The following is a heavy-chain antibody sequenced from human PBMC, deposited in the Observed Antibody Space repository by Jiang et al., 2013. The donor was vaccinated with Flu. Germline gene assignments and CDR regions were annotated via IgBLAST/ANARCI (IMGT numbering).Heavy chain of an antibody. CDR2: INQDGSVK. CDR3: ARQYCISTTCYTDAFDF. CDR1: GFTFSNYW. D-gene: IGHD2-2*02. J-gene: IGHJ3*01. V-gene: IGHV3-7*03. Sequence: VQLVESGGGLVQPGGSLRLSCVASGFTFSNYWMSWVRQAPGKGLEWVANINQDGSVKYYLGSVKGRFTISRDNAKNSLYLQMNSLGGGDTAVYYCARQYCISTTCYTDAFDFWAKGQWVTVSS.